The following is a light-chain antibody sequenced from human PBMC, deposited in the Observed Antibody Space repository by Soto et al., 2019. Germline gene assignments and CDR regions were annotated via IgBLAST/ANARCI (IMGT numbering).Light chain of an antibody. CDR2: AAS. CDR1: QVISTS. CDR3: QQCNTFWT. Sequence: EIQLTQSPASLSPSLGEIVTISFRASQVISTSVGWHQIKPGKAPKLLIYAASTLESGVPSRFSATVSGTEFTITISSLQADDFATYCWQQCNTFWTFGQGTKVDIK. J-gene: IGKJ1*01. V-gene: IGKV1-9*01.